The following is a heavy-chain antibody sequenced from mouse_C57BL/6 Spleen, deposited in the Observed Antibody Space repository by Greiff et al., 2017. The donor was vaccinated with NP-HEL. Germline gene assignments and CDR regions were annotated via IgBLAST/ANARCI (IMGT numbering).Heavy chain of an antibody. CDR2: IYPGSGST. CDR3: ARLTNYYGSRTGYFDY. Sequence: QVQLQQPGAELVKPGASVKMSCKASGYTFTSYWITWVKQRPGQGLEWIGDIYPGSGSTNYNEKFKSKATLTVDKSSSTAYMELRSLTSEDSAVYFCARLTNYYGSRTGYFDYWGQGTTLTVSS. CDR1: GYTFTSYW. D-gene: IGHD1-1*01. J-gene: IGHJ2*01. V-gene: IGHV1-55*01.